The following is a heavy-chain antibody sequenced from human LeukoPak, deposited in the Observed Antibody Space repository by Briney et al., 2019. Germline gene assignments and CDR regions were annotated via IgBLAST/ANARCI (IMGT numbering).Heavy chain of an antibody. Sequence: GSLRLSCAGSGITFSGFWMHWVRQAPGKGLVWVSRINSDGSSTNYADSVKGRFTISRDNAKNTLYLQMNSLRAEDTGVYYCARGLTPGGGNSAAYWGQGTLVTVSS. CDR1: GITFSGFW. J-gene: IGHJ4*02. CDR3: ARGLTPGGGNSAAY. D-gene: IGHD4-23*01. CDR2: INSDGSST. V-gene: IGHV3-74*01.